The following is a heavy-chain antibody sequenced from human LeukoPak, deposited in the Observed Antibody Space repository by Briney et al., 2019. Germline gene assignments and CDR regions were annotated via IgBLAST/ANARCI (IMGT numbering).Heavy chain of an antibody. D-gene: IGHD2-2*01. CDR3: ARQTPTRSYGMDV. CDR1: GGSISSYY. CDR2: IYYSGST. Sequence: SETLSLTCTVSGGSISSYYWSWIRQPPGKGLEWIGYIYYSGSTNYNPSLKSRVTTSVDTSKNQFSLKLSSVTAADTAVYYCARQTPTRSYGMDVWGQGTTVTVSS. V-gene: IGHV4-59*08. J-gene: IGHJ6*02.